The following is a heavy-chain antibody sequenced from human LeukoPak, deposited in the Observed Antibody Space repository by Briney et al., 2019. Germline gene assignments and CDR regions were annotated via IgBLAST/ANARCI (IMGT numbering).Heavy chain of an antibody. CDR2: IYYSGST. CDR1: GGSISSGGYY. J-gene: IGHJ4*02. V-gene: IGHV4-31*03. CDR3: ARRRDGYNYFDY. Sequence: SETLSLTCTVSGGSISSGGYYWSWIRQHPGKSLEWIGYIYYSGSTYYNPSLKSRVTISVDTSKNQFSLKLSSVTAADTAVYYCARRRDGYNYFDYWGQGTLVTVSS. D-gene: IGHD5-24*01.